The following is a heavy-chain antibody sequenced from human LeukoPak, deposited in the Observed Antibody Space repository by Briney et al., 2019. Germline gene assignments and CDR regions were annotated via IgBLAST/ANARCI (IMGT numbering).Heavy chain of an antibody. Sequence: GGSPRLSCAASGFTFSGYWMHWVRQVPGKGPMGVSRISFDGSTTTYADSVKGRFTISRDNAKNTLYLQMNSLTAEDTAVYYCARSGYSNGYDYWGQGTLVTVSS. D-gene: IGHD6-19*01. CDR2: ISFDGSTT. CDR3: ARSGYSNGYDY. J-gene: IGHJ4*02. V-gene: IGHV3-74*01. CDR1: GFTFSGYW.